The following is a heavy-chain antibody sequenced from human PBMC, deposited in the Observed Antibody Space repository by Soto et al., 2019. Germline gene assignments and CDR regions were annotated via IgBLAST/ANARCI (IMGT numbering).Heavy chain of an antibody. CDR2: FDPEDGET. D-gene: IGHD1-26*01. Sequence: SVKVSCKVSGYTLAELSMHWVRRAPGKGLEWMGGFDPEDGETIYAQKFQGRVTMTEDTSTDTAYMELSSLRSEDTAVYYCATDLYVGDTQSGYLGQGTLVNVSS. J-gene: IGHJ4*02. V-gene: IGHV1-24*01. CDR3: ATDLYVGDTQSGY. CDR1: GYTLAELS.